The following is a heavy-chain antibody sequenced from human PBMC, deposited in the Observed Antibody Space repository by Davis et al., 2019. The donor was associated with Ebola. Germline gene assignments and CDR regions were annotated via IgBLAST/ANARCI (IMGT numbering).Heavy chain of an antibody. CDR1: GFTFIYYT. J-gene: IGHJ6*04. D-gene: IGHD3-16*01. CDR2: ISSSSSTI. CDR3: ARDWAGLDV. Sequence: GESLKISCTASGFTFIYYTMNWVRQAPGKGLEWVSYISSSSSTIYYADSVKGRFTISRDNAKNSVYLQMNSLRVEDTAVYYCARDWAGLDVWGRGTTVTVSS. V-gene: IGHV3-48*01.